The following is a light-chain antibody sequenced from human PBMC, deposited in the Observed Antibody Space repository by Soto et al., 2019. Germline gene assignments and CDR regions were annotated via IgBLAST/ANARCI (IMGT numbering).Light chain of an antibody. CDR3: QHYNYWPPKA. J-gene: IGKJ1*01. V-gene: IGKV3-15*01. CDR2: GAY. Sequence: EIVMTQSPATLSVSPGERTTLSCRASQSVGNNLAWYQQKPGQAPRLLIYGAYTRATGIPARFSGSGSGTDFTLTIRSLQSEDFAVYYCQHYNYWPPKAFGQGTKVEMK. CDR1: QSVGNN.